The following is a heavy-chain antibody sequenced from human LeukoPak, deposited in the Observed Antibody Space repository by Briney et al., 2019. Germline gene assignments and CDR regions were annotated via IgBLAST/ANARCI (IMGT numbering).Heavy chain of an antibody. CDR3: ARGNYYDSSGYNWFDP. CDR1: GYTFTSYY. J-gene: IGHJ5*02. CDR2: INAGNGNT. Sequence: ASVKVSCKASGYTFTSYYMHWVRQAPGQRLEWMGWINAGNGNTKYSQEFQGRVTITRDTSASTAYMELSSLRSEDMAVYYCARGNYYDSSGYNWFDPWGQGTLVTVSS. V-gene: IGHV1-3*03. D-gene: IGHD3-22*01.